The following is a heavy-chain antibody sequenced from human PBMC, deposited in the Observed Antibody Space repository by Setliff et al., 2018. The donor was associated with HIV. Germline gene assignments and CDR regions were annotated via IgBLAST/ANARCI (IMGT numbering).Heavy chain of an antibody. CDR2: INPGTGDP. J-gene: IGHJ4*01. CDR1: GYTFTSYY. Sequence: ASVKVSCKASGYTFTSYYMHWVRQAPGQGPEWVGWINPGTGDPNYAQKFRGRVLMTRDTSITTAFLHVAKLTSDDTAIYYCATGIPSDLDYWGQGTLVTVSS. CDR3: ATGIPSDLDY. V-gene: IGHV1-2*02. D-gene: IGHD2-21*01.